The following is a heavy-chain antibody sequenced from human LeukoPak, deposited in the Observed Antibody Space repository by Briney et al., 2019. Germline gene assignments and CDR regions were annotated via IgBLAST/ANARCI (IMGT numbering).Heavy chain of an antibody. Sequence: SETLSLTCTVSGGSISSSSYYWGWIRQPPGKGLEWIGSIYYSGSTYYNPSLKSRVTISVDTSKNQFSLKLTSVTAVDTAVYYCARDGYNWNIDAFDIWGQGTMVTVSS. CDR3: ARDGYNWNIDAFDI. CDR1: GGSISSSSYY. J-gene: IGHJ3*02. D-gene: IGHD1/OR15-1a*01. V-gene: IGHV4-39*02. CDR2: IYYSGST.